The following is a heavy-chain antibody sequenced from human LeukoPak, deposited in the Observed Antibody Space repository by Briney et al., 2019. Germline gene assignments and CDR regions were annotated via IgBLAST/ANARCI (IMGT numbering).Heavy chain of an antibody. D-gene: IGHD2-15*01. CDR1: GGSISSGSYY. J-gene: IGHJ4*02. V-gene: IGHV4-61*02. CDR2: IYTSGST. Sequence: SETLSLTCTVSGGSISSGSYYWSWIRQPAGKGLEWIGRIYTSGSTNYNPSLKSRVTISVDTSKNQFSLKLSSVTAADTAEYYCARGSPLKYCSGGSCLLYWGQGTLVTVSS. CDR3: ARGSPLKYCSGGSCLLY.